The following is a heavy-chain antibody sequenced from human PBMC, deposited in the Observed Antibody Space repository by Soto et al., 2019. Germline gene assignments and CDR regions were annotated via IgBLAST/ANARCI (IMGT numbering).Heavy chain of an antibody. J-gene: IGHJ4*02. Sequence: GASVKVSCKASGGTFSSYAISWVRQAPGQGLEWMGGIIPIFGTANYAQKFQGRVTITADESTSTAYMELSSLRSEDTAVYYCARAEPQYSGFKFTPLFDYWGQGTLVTVSS. CDR2: IIPIFGTA. V-gene: IGHV1-69*13. CDR3: ARAEPQYSGFKFTPLFDY. CDR1: GGTFSSYA. D-gene: IGHD5-12*01.